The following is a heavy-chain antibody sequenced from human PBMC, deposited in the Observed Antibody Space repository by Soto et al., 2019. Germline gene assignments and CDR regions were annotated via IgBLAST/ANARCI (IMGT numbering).Heavy chain of an antibody. CDR1: GFTFSSYG. D-gene: IGHD1-7*01. V-gene: IGHV3-33*01. CDR3: ARAPHEELELQSEIAYLGMDV. J-gene: IGHJ6*02. Sequence: QVQLVESGGGMVQPGKSLRVSCVASGFTFSSYGMHWVRQAPGKGLEWVAFIWFDGSTKYYADSVKVRFTISRDNSKSTLYLQMNSMRAEDTAVYYCARAPHEELELQSEIAYLGMDVLGQGTTVTVS. CDR2: IWFDGSTK.